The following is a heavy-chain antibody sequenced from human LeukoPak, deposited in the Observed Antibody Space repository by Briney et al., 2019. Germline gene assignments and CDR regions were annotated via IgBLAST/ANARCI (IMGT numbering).Heavy chain of an antibody. CDR3: ARVGYYYGSGSQANWFDP. D-gene: IGHD3-10*01. CDR2: IYYSGST. CDR1: GGSISSYY. Sequence: SETLSLTCTVSGGSISSYYWSWIRQPPGKGLEWIGYIYYSGSTNYNPSLKSRVTISVDTSKNQFSLKLSSVTAADTAVYYCARVGYYYGSGSQANWFDPWGQGTLVTVSS. V-gene: IGHV4-59*01. J-gene: IGHJ5*02.